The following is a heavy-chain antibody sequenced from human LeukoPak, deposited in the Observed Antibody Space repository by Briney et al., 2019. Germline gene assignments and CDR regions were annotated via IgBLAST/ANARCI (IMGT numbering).Heavy chain of an antibody. CDR1: GYTFTSDY. CDR3: ARFPILYNSGWYYFDY. V-gene: IGHV1-46*01. J-gene: IGHJ4*02. Sequence: AAVTVSCKASGYTFTSDYMHWVRQTPGQGLEWMGLINPSGGSTNYAQNFERRVTMTRDMSTSTVYMEVRRLRSEDTAVYFCARFPILYNSGWYYFDYCGQGTLVSVSS. CDR2: INPSGGST. D-gene: IGHD6-19*01.